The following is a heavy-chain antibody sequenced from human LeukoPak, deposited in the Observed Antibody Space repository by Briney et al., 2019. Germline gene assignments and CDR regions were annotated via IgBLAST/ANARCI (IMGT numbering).Heavy chain of an antibody. CDR2: VHYSGSS. D-gene: IGHD3-10*01. J-gene: IGHJ4*02. CDR1: GDAISIYY. Sequence: SETLSLTCTVSGDAISIYYWNWIRQSPGKGLEWIGYVHYSGSSNYNPSLKSRVTMSVDTSKNQFSLNLNSVTAADTAVYYCAKGEWFGANWGQGTLVTVSS. CDR3: AKGEWFGAN. V-gene: IGHV4-59*01.